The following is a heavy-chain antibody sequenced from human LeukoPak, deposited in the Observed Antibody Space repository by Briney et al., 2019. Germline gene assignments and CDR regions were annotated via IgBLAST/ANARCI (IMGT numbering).Heavy chain of an antibody. J-gene: IGHJ4*02. CDR2: ISAYNGNT. V-gene: IGHV1-18*01. CDR3: ARALCGGDCSNSDY. CDR1: GYAFTSYG. D-gene: IGHD2-21*02. Sequence: ASVKVSCKASGYAFTSYGISWVRQAPGQGLEWMGWISAYNGNTNYAQKLQGRATMTTDTSTSTAYMELRSLRSDDTAVYYCARALCGGDCSNSDYWGQGTLVTVSS.